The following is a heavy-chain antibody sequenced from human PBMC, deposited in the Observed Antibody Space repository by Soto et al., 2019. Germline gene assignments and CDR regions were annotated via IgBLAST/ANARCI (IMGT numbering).Heavy chain of an antibody. CDR2: INPKSGGT. J-gene: IGHJ4*02. CDR1: GYTFTDYY. Sequence: QVQLVQSGAEVKKPGASVKVSCKASGYTFTDYYIHWVRQAPGQGLEWMGWINPKSGGTNYAQKFQGRVTMTGDTSISTVYMELSSLRSDDTAVYYCASVGRSGWYTPFDYWGQGILVTVSS. CDR3: ASVGRSGWYTPFDY. V-gene: IGHV1-2*02. D-gene: IGHD6-19*01.